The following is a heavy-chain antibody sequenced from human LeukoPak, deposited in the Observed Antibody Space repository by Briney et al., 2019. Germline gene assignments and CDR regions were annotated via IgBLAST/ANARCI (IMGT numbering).Heavy chain of an antibody. D-gene: IGHD1-26*01. Sequence: PSETLSLTCAVYGGSISSYYWSWIRQPPGKGLEWIGYIYYSGSTNYNPSLKSRVTISVDTSKNQFSLKLSSVTAADTAVYYCARLPGIVGASVYYYGMAVWGQGTTVTVSS. CDR1: GGSISSYY. V-gene: IGHV4-59*08. J-gene: IGHJ6*02. CDR2: IYYSGST. CDR3: ARLPGIVGASVYYYGMAV.